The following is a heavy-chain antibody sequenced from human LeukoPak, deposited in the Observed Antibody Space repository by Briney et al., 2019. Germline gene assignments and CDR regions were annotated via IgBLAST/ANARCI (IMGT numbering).Heavy chain of an antibody. CDR1: GFTFSNYG. CDR2: IWHDGSNK. V-gene: IGHV3-33*01. CDR3: ARDLSYCTITSCSYYYYGMDV. D-gene: IGHD2-2*01. J-gene: IGHJ6*02. Sequence: PGGSLRLSCAASGFTFSNYGMHWVRQAPGKGLEWVAVIWHDGSNKYYADSVKGRFTISRDNSKNTLYLQMNSLRAEDTAVYYCARDLSYCTITSCSYYYYGMDVWGQGTTVTVSS.